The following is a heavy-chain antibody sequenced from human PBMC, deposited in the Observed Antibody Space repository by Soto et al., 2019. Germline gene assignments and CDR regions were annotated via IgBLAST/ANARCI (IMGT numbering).Heavy chain of an antibody. CDR1: GGTFSSYA. J-gene: IGHJ5*02. V-gene: IGHV1-69*13. Sequence: GASVKVSCKASGGTFSSYAISWVRQAPGQGLEWMGGIIPIFGTANYAQKFQGRVTITADESTSTAYMELSSLRSEDTAVYYCARVGYYDSSGYYNGPWFDPWGQGTLVTV. CDR3: ARVGYYDSSGYYNGPWFDP. CDR2: IIPIFGTA. D-gene: IGHD3-22*01.